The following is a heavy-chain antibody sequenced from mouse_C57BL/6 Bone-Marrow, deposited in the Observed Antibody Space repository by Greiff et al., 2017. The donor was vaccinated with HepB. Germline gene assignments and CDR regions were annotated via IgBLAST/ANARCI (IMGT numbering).Heavy chain of an antibody. D-gene: IGHD2-4*01. CDR1: GYTFTSYW. CDR3: ARWDYEYDVDD. J-gene: IGHJ2*01. Sequence: VQLQQPGAELVKPGASVKLSCKASGYTFTSYWLQWVNQRPGQGLAWIGEIDPSDSYTNYTQKCKGQATLTVDTSSSTAYMQLSSLTSEDSAVYDGARWDYEYDVDDWGQGTTLTGSS. CDR2: IDPSDSYT. V-gene: IGHV1-50*01.